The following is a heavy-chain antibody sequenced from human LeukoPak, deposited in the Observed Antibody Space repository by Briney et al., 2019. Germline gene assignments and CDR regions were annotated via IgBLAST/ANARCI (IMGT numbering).Heavy chain of an antibody. D-gene: IGHD3-22*01. CDR3: VRMSQWVIPGH. V-gene: IGHV3-23*01. Sequence: GGSLRLSCAASGFTFSNYPMSWVRQPPGKGLEWVSTVSDNGGATWYADSVEGRFTISRDNSKTTLYLQMNSLRAEDTAVYYCVRMSQWVIPGHWGQGTLVTVSS. CDR1: GFTFSNYP. J-gene: IGHJ4*02. CDR2: VSDNGGAT.